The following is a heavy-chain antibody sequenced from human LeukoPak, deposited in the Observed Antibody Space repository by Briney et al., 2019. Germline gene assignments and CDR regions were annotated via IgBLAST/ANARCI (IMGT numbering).Heavy chain of an antibody. D-gene: IGHD1-14*01. CDR3: ANRKPGNYFDY. CDR1: GYTFSRYH. Sequence: EAGGSLRLSCAASGYTFSRYHMDWVRQAPGKGLEWVSAIGGSGDSTYYAASVKGRFTISRDNSKNTLFLQMNSLRAEDTAVYYCANRKPGNYFDYWGQGTLVTVSS. CDR2: IGGSGDST. V-gene: IGHV3-23*01. J-gene: IGHJ4*02.